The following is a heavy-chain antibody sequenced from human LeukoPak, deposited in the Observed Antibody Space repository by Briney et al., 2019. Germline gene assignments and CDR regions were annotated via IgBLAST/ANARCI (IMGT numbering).Heavy chain of an antibody. V-gene: IGHV1-46*01. D-gene: IGHD3-9*01. CDR3: ARGPLRYFDWLSGPEFFDY. J-gene: IGHJ4*02. CDR2: INPSGGSA. CDR1: GYTFTSYY. Sequence: ASVKVSCKASGYTFTSYYMHWVRQAPGQGLEWMGLINPSGGSASYAQKFRGRVTMTRDTSISTAYMELSRLRSDDTAVYYCARGPLRYFDWLSGPEFFDYWGQGTLVTVSS.